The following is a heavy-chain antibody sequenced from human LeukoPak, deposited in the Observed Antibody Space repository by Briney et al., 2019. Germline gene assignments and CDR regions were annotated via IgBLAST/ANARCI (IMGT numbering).Heavy chain of an antibody. Sequence: PSETLSLTCTVSGGSVSSRSYYWGWVRQPPGKGLQWIANIYYSGSTYSNPSLKSRLIISVDTSRNQFSLRLSSVTAADTAVYYCARSPRFWSIRGDYFDYWGQGTLVTVSS. D-gene: IGHD3-3*01. V-gene: IGHV4-39*07. CDR1: GGSVSSRSYY. J-gene: IGHJ4*02. CDR2: IYYSGST. CDR3: ARSPRFWSIRGDYFDY.